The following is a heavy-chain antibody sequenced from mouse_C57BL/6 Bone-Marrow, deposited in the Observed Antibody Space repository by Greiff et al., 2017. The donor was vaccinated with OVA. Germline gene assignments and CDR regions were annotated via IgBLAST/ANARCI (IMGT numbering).Heavy chain of an antibody. CDR1: GYTFTSYW. D-gene: IGHD2-4*01. V-gene: IGHV1-53*01. CDR2: INPSNGGT. CDR3: ARRGIYYDYDGASMDY. J-gene: IGHJ4*01. Sequence: QVQLQQSGTELVKPGASVKLSCKASGYTFTSYWMHWVKQRPGQGLEWIGNINPSNGGTNYNEKFKSKATLTVDKSSSTAYMQLSSLTSEDSAVYYCARRGIYYDYDGASMDYWGQGTSVTVSS.